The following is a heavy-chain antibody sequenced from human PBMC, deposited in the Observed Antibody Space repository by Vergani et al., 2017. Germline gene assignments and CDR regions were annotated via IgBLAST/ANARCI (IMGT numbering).Heavy chain of an antibody. CDR2: IFYVGTT. Sequence: QVQLQESGPGVVKPSQTLSLTCAVSGGSISSGDHCWTWIRQRPGKGLEWIGYIFYVGTTYDNPSHRGRLTISVDTSQNPFSLKFRSVTAADTAVDYCARVDTQVPATSHFYYMDVWGKGTTVVVSS. CDR1: GGSISSGDHC. D-gene: IGHD6-25*01. CDR3: ARVDTQVPATSHFYYMDV. V-gene: IGHV4-31*11. J-gene: IGHJ6*03.